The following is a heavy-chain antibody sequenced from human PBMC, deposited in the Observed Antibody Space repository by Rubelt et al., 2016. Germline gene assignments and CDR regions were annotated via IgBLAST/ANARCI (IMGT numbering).Heavy chain of an antibody. CDR2: IIPIFGTA. CDR1: GGTFSSYA. J-gene: IGHJ4*02. V-gene: IGHV1-69*01. Sequence: QVQLVQSGAEVKKPGSSVKVSCKASGGTFSSYAISWVRQAPGQGLEWMGGIIPIFGTANYAQKFQGRVTITADESTSTAYMELSSLRSEDTAVCYCAKGYCSGGSCYGWYYFDYWGQGTLVTVSS. D-gene: IGHD2-15*01. CDR3: AKGYCSGGSCYGWYYFDY.